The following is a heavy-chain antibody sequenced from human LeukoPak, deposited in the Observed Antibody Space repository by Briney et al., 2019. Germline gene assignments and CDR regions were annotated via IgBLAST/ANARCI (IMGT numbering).Heavy chain of an antibody. V-gene: IGHV3-30*18. J-gene: IGHJ3*02. CDR2: ISYDGSNK. D-gene: IGHD3-10*01. CDR1: GFTFSSYG. CDR3: AKDRPYYSDNSDAFDI. Sequence: PGRSPRLSCAASGFTFSSYGMHWVRQAPGKGLEWVAVISYDGSNKYYADSVKGRFTISRDNSKNTLYLQMNSLRAEDTAVYYCAKDRPYYSDNSDAFDIWGRGTMVTVSS.